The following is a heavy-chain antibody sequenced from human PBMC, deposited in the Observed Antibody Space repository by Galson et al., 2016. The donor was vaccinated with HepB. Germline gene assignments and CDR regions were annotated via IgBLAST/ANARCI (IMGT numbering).Heavy chain of an antibody. V-gene: IGHV1-18*04. D-gene: IGHD2-2*01. CDR3: ARGAHSYCTRTSCPSDYFYYMDV. Sequence: SVKASCKASGYPSSGYTFINYAISWVRQAPGQGLEWMGWINPYNGNTNYAQKVQGRVTMTTDTSTSTAYMELRSLRSDDTAVYFCARGAHSYCTRTSCPSDYFYYMDVWGNGTTVTVSS. CDR1: GYTFINYA. CDR2: INPYNGNT. J-gene: IGHJ6*03.